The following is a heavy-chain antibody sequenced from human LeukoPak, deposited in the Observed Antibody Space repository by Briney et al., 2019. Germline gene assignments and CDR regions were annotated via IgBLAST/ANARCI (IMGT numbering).Heavy chain of an antibody. V-gene: IGHV1-18*01. D-gene: IGHD3-3*01. Sequence: GASVKVSCKASGYTFTSYGISWVRQAPGQGLEWMGWISAYNGNTNYAQKLQGRVTMTTDTSTSTAYMELRSLRSDDTAVYFCVRITIFVDYFDYWGQGTLVTVSS. CDR1: GYTFTSYG. J-gene: IGHJ4*02. CDR3: VRITIFVDYFDY. CDR2: ISAYNGNT.